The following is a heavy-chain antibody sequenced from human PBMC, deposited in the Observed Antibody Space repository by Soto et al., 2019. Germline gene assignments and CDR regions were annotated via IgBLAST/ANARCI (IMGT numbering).Heavy chain of an antibody. CDR2: ISYDGSNK. CDR3: ANSDGDYGEFAPDE. V-gene: IGHV3-30*18. CDR1: GFTFSSYG. Sequence: QVQLVESGGGVVQPGRSLRLSCAASGFTFSSYGMHWVRQAPGKGLEWGAVISYDGSNKYYADSVKGRFTISSDNSKNTLYLQMNSLRAEDTAVYYWANSDGDYGEFAPDEGGQGTLVTVSS. J-gene: IGHJ4*02. D-gene: IGHD4-17*01.